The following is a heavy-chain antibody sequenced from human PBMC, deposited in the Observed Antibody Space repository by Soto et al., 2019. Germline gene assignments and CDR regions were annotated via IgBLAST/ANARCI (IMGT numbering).Heavy chain of an antibody. CDR2: ISWNSGSI. Sequence: EVQLVESGGGLVQPGRSLRLSCAASGFTFDDYAMHWVRQAPGKGLEWVSGISWNSGSIGYADSVKGRFTISRDNAKNSLYLQMNSLRAEDTALYYCAKDSSGSMGAIRGLFDYWGQGTLVTVSS. D-gene: IGHD1-26*01. V-gene: IGHV3-9*01. J-gene: IGHJ4*02. CDR3: AKDSSGSMGAIRGLFDY. CDR1: GFTFDDYA.